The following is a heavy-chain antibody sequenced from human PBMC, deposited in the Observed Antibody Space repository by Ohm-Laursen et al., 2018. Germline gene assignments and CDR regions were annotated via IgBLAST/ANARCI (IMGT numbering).Heavy chain of an antibody. J-gene: IGHJ4*03. CDR3: TRGPCGSGTFSFHY. CDR1: GFTFSDYY. CDR2: ISNKVNSYTT. Sequence: SLRLSCAASGFTFSDYYMDWVRQAPGKGLEWVGRISNKVNSYTTEYAASVKGRFTISGDDSKNSLYLQMNSLNTEDTAVYYCTRGPCGSGTFSFHYWGQGTLVTVSS. V-gene: IGHV3-72*01. D-gene: IGHD3-10*01.